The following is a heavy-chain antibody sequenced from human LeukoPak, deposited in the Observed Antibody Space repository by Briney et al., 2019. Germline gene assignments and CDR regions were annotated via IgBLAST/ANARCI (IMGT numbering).Heavy chain of an antibody. Sequence: PGGSLRLSCVVSDFTFSFYWMTWVRQAPGKGLEWVANILPDGSQKYYVNSVKGRFTISRDNPKNSLYLQINSLRVDDTAVYYRGRLAHNAWYAIDHWGQGTLVTVSS. J-gene: IGHJ4*02. D-gene: IGHD6-13*01. CDR1: DFTFSFYW. CDR3: GRLAHNAWYAIDH. V-gene: IGHV3-7*01. CDR2: ILPDGSQK.